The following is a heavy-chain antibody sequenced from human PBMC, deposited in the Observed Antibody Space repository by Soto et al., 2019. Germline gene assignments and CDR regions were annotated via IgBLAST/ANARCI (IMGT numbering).Heavy chain of an antibody. J-gene: IGHJ6*02. CDR2: IIPIFGTA. Sequence: QVQLVQSGAEVKKPGSSVKVSCKASGGTFSSYAISWVRQAPGQGLEWMGGIIPIFGTANYAQKFQGRVTMTADESPSTAYMELSSLRSEDTAVYYCAQGYCISTSCYKAGYYYYGMDVWGQGTTVTVSS. D-gene: IGHD2-2*02. V-gene: IGHV1-69*12. CDR1: GGTFSSYA. CDR3: AQGYCISTSCYKAGYYYYGMDV.